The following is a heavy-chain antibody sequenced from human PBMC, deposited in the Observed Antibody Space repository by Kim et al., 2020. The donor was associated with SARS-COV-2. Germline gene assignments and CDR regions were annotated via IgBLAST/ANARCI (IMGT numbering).Heavy chain of an antibody. CDR3: ARRKVGATYNWFDP. V-gene: IGHV3-11*01. D-gene: IGHD1-26*01. CDR2: ISSSGSTI. J-gene: IGHJ5*02. CDR1: GFTFSDYY. Sequence: GGSLRLSCAASGFTFSDYYMSWIRQAPGKGLEWVSYISSSGSTIYYADSVKGRFTISRDNAKNSLYLQMNSLRAEDTAVYYCARRKVGATYNWFDPWGQGTLVTVSS.